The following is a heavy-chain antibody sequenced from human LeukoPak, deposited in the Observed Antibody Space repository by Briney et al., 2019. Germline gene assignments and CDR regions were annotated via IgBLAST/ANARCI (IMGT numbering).Heavy chain of an antibody. CDR1: GFTFSSYA. D-gene: IGHD2-2*01. J-gene: IGHJ4*02. CDR2: ISYDGSNK. V-gene: IGHV3-30*14. Sequence: PGGSLRLSCAASGFTFSSYAMHWVRQAPGKGLEWVAVISYDGSNKYYADSVKGRFTISRDNSKNTLFLQMNSLRVEDTAVYFCAKSPARASPARFDSWGQGSVVTVSS. CDR3: AKSPARASPARFDS.